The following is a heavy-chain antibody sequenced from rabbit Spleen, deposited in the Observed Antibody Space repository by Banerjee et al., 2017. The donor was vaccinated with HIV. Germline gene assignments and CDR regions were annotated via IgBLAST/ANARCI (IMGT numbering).Heavy chain of an antibody. CDR2: IYTSSGRT. D-gene: IGHD6-1*01. CDR1: GLDFSSSTYY. CDR3: ARGGDYAGYGYEL. J-gene: IGHJ3*01. Sequence: QSLEESGGDLVKPGASLTLTCKASGLDFSSSTYYMCWVRQAPGKGLEWIGCIYTSSGRTWYASWVNGRFTISKTSSTTVTLQMTSLTAADTATYFCARGGDYAGYGYELWGQGTLVTVS. V-gene: IGHV1S40*01.